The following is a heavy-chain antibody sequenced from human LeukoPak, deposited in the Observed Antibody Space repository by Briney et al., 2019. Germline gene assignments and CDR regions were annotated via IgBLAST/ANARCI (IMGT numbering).Heavy chain of an antibody. J-gene: IGHJ5*02. CDR3: ARITMVRGANWFDT. CDR2: INPNSGDT. Sequence: ASVKASCNTSGYTFTSYYLHWVRQAPGQGLEWMGWINPNSGDTTYAEKFQGRVTMTRDTSISTAYMELSSLRSDDTAVYYCARITMVRGANWFDTWGQGTLVVVSS. D-gene: IGHD3-10*01. V-gene: IGHV1-2*02. CDR1: GYTFTSYY.